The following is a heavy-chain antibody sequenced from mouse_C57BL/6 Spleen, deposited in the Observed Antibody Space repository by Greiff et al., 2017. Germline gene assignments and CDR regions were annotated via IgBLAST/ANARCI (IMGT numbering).Heavy chain of an antibody. D-gene: IGHD2-2*01. V-gene: IGHV3-6*01. CDR3: ARDGYYYAMDY. J-gene: IGHJ4*01. Sequence: EVKLMESGPGLVKPSQSLSLTCSVTGYSITSGYYWNWIRQFPGNKLEWMGYISYDGSNNYNPSLKNRISITRDTSKNQFFLKLNSVTTVDTATYYCARDGYYYAMDYWGQGTSVTVSS. CDR1: GYSITSGYY. CDR2: ISYDGSN.